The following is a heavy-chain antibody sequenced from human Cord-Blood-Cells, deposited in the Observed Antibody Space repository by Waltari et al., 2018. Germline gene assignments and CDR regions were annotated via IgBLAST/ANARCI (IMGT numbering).Heavy chain of an antibody. Sequence: QLQLQESGPGLVKPSEPLSLTCTVSGGPISSSSYYWGWIRQPPGKGLEWIGSIYYSGSTYYNPSLKSRVTISVDTSKNQFSLKLSSVTAADTAVYYCARNYCSSTSCDAFDIWGQGTMVTVSS. CDR3: ARNYCSSTSCDAFDI. D-gene: IGHD2-2*01. J-gene: IGHJ3*02. CDR1: GGPISSSSYY. CDR2: IYYSGST. V-gene: IGHV4-39*01.